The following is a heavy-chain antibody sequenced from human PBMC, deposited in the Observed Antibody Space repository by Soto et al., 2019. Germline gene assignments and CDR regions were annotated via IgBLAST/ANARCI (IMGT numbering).Heavy chain of an antibody. Sequence: QVQVIQSGAEVKKPGSSGTVSCQVLGGIFSTYAISWLRQAPGQGLEWMGGISPIFGTPNYAKTFQGRVTITADESTSTAYMELSGLRSEDTAVYYCARDRDDYGSGNYYNRIDFWGQGTLVTVSS. CDR1: GGIFSTYA. V-gene: IGHV1-69*01. CDR3: ARDRDDYGSGNYYNRIDF. D-gene: IGHD3-10*01. J-gene: IGHJ4*02. CDR2: ISPIFGTP.